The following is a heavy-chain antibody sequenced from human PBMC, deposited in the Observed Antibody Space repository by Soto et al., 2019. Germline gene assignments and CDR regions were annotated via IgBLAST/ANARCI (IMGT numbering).Heavy chain of an antibody. D-gene: IGHD6-13*01. J-gene: IGHJ4*02. V-gene: IGHV3-30-3*01. CDR2: ISYDGSNK. Sequence: QVQLVESGGGVVQPGRSLRLSCAASGFTFSSYAMHWVRQAPGKGLEWVAVISYDGSNKYYADSVKGRFTISRDNSKNTLYLQINSLRAEDTAVYYCARDGGYSSSWLDYWGQGTLVTVSA. CDR3: ARDGGYSSSWLDY. CDR1: GFTFSSYA.